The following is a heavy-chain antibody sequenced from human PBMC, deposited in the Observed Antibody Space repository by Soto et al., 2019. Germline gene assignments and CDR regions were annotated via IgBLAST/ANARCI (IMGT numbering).Heavy chain of an antibody. V-gene: IGHV3-30*18. Sequence: QVQLVESGGGEVQPGRSLTISCAASGFTFSTYGMHWVRQTPGKGLEWVAVISYDGTNKFYSDSVKGRFTISRDNFKNTLSLQMNSLRADDTAVYSCAKGRQSYGDYDYYCYGMDVWGLGTRVTVSS. D-gene: IGHD4-17*01. CDR3: AKGRQSYGDYDYYCYGMDV. CDR1: GFTFSTYG. J-gene: IGHJ6*02. CDR2: ISYDGTNK.